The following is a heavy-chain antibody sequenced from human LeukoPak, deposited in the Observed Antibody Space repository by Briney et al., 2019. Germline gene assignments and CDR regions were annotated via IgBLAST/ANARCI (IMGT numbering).Heavy chain of an antibody. J-gene: IGHJ4*02. V-gene: IGHV4-59*08. D-gene: IGHD2-8*01. Sequence: SETLSLTCTVSGGSISGRYWSWLRQSPGKGLEWIAYIYNSGSTNYNNYNPSLKSRVIMSMDTSKNQLSLIVSSVTAADTAVYYCARHTTGRALGDFDYWGQGTLVTVSA. CDR2: IYNSGSTNYN. CDR3: ARHTTGRALGDFDY. CDR1: GGSISGRY.